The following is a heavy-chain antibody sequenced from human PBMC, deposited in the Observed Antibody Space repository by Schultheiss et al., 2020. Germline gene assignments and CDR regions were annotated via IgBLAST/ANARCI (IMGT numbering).Heavy chain of an antibody. D-gene: IGHD2-2*01. Sequence: GGSLRLSCAASGFTFSSYAMSWVRQAPGKGLEWVGRIKSKTDGGTTDYAAPVKGRFTISRDDSKNTLYLQMNSLRAEDTAVYYCARDRVGYCSSTSCYPYYYYGMDVWGQGTTVTVSS. V-gene: IGHV3-15*01. CDR3: ARDRVGYCSSTSCYPYYYYGMDV. CDR1: GFTFSSYA. CDR2: IKSKTDGGTT. J-gene: IGHJ6*02.